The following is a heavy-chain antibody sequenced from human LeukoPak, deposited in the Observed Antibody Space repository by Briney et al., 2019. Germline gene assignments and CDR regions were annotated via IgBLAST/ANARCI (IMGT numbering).Heavy chain of an antibody. CDR1: GFTFSSYS. CDR2: ISSSSSYI. J-gene: IGHJ4*02. V-gene: IGHV3-21*01. Sequence: GGSLRLSCAASGFTFSSYSMNWVRQAPGKGLEWVSSISSSSSYIYYADSVKGRFTISRDNAKNSLYLQMNSLRAEDTAVYYCARGPAPLGVVVPAAFYLDYWGQGTLVTVSS. D-gene: IGHD2-2*01. CDR3: ARGPAPLGVVVPAAFYLDY.